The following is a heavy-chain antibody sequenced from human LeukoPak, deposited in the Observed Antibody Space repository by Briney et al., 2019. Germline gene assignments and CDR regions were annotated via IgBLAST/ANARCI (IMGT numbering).Heavy chain of an antibody. J-gene: IGHJ6*02. Sequence: PGGSLRLSCAASGFTFSSYWMGWVRQAPGKGLEWVANIKQDGSEKYYVDSVKGRFTISRDNAKNSLYLQMNSLRAEDTAVYYCARGTYSSGWGRNYYYGMDVWGQGTTVTVSS. V-gene: IGHV3-7*01. D-gene: IGHD6-19*01. CDR2: IKQDGSEK. CDR1: GFTFSSYW. CDR3: ARGTYSSGWGRNYYYGMDV.